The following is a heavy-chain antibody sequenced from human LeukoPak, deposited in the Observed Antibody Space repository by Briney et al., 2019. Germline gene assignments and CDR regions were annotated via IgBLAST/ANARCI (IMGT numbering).Heavy chain of an antibody. D-gene: IGHD3-22*01. J-gene: IGHJ4*02. CDR3: ARGDDDSGSNFDY. Sequence: PSETLSLTCTVSGGSISSGGYYWSWIRQHPGKGLEWIGYIYYSGSTYYNPSLKSRVTISVDTSKNQFSLKLSSVTAADTAVYYCARGDDDSGSNFDYWGQGTLVTVSS. V-gene: IGHV4-31*03. CDR2: IYYSGST. CDR1: GGSISSGGYY.